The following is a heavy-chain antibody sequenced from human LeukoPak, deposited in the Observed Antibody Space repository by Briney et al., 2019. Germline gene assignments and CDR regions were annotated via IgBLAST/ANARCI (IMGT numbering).Heavy chain of an antibody. CDR1: GFTFSSYW. Sequence: PGGSLRLSCAASGFTFSSYWMSWVRQAPGKGLEWVANIKQDGSEKYYVDSVKGRFTISRDNAKNSLYLQMNSLRAEDTAVYYCARDLDYDFWSGYLDYWGQGTLATASS. CDR3: ARDLDYDFWSGYLDY. D-gene: IGHD3-3*01. J-gene: IGHJ4*02. CDR2: IKQDGSEK. V-gene: IGHV3-7*01.